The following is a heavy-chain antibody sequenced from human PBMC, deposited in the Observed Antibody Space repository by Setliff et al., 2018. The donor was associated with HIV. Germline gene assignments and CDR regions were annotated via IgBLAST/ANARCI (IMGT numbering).Heavy chain of an antibody. Sequence: SETLSLTCAVYGGSFSGYYWSWIRQPPGKGLEWIGEINHSGSTNYNPSLKSRVTISVDTSKNQFSLKLSSVTAADTAVYYCARDKGVAAITYYYYYMDVWGKGTTGTV. CDR1: GGSFSGYY. J-gene: IGHJ6*03. D-gene: IGHD2-15*01. CDR3: ARDKGVAAITYYYYYMDV. V-gene: IGHV4-34*01. CDR2: INHSGST.